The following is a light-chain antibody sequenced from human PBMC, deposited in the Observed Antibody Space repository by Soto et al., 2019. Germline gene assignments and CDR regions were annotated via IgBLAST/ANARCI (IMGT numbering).Light chain of an antibody. CDR2: AAS. CDR3: QLSYSTPPYT. Sequence: DIQMTQSPSSLSASVGDRVTITCRASKSISSYLNWNQQKPGKAPKLLIYAASSLQSGVPSRFSSSGSGTVCTLTISSLQPEDFATYYCQLSYSTPPYTFGQETKLEIK. CDR1: KSISSY. J-gene: IGKJ2*01. V-gene: IGKV1-39*01.